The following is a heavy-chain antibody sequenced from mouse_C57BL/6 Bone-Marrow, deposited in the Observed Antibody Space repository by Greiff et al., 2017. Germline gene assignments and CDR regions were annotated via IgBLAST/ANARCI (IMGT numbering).Heavy chain of an antibody. CDR3: ATGATVVYFDY. J-gene: IGHJ2*01. V-gene: IGHV14-4*01. CDR1: GFNIKDDY. Sequence: VQLQQSGAELVRPGASVKLSCKASGFNIKDDYMHWVKQRPEQGLEWIGRIDPENGDTEYASKFQGKATITADKYSNTAYLQLSSLTSADTAVYYCATGATVVYFDYWGQGTTLTVSS. CDR2: IDPENGDT. D-gene: IGHD1-1*01.